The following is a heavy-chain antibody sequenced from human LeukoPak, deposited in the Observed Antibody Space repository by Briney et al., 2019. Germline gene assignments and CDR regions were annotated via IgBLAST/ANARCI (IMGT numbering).Heavy chain of an antibody. CDR1: GFLVNNYY. CDR3: ARDRAVTQLWVEFDS. J-gene: IGHJ5*01. Sequence: GGSPRLSCTVSGFLVNNYYMSWVRQAPGKGLEWVSLIRDSGETFYADSVKGQFTISRDNSKNTMFLQMNRLTIDDTAVYFCARDRAVTQLWVEFDSWGQGTLVTVSS. D-gene: IGHD5-18*01. V-gene: IGHV3-66*03. CDR2: IRDSGET.